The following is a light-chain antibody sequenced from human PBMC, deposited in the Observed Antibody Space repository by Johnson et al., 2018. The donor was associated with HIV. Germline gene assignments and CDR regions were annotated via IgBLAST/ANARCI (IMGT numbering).Light chain of an antibody. V-gene: IGLV1-51*01. CDR2: DNN. CDR3: GTWDSSLSSVYG. Sequence: QSVLTQPPSVSAAPGQKVTISCSGSSSNIGNNYVSWYQQLPGTAPKLLIYDNNKRPSGIPDRFSGSKSGTSATLGITGLRTGDEADYYCGTWDSSLSSVYGFGTGAKFTVL. J-gene: IGLJ1*01. CDR1: SSNIGNNY.